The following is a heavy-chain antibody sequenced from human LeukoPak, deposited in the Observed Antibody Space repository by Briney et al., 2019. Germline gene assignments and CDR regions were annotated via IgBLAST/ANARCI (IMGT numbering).Heavy chain of an antibody. J-gene: IGHJ5*02. V-gene: IGHV1-69*13. Sequence: SVKVSCKASGGTFSSYAISWVRQAPGQGLEWMGGIIPIFGTANYAQKFQGRVTITADESTSTAYMGLSSLRSEDTAVYYCARGGRRGAVDTAMVTPWGQGTLVTVSS. CDR2: IIPIFGTA. CDR1: GGTFSSYA. CDR3: ARGGRRGAVDTAMVTP. D-gene: IGHD5-18*01.